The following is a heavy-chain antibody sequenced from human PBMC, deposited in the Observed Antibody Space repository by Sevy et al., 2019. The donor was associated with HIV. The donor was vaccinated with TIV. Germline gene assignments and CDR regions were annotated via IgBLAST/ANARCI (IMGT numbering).Heavy chain of an antibody. CDR2: IIPIFGTA. V-gene: IGHV1-69*01. J-gene: IGHJ6*02. CDR3: AREGPRAPYSSSSSVGMDV. Sequence: ASVKVSCKASGGTFSSYAISWVRQAPGQGLEWMGGIIPIFGTANYAQKFQGRVTITADESTSTAYMELSSLRSEDTAVYYCAREGPRAPYSSSSSVGMDVWGQGTTVTVSS. CDR1: GGTFSSYA. D-gene: IGHD6-6*01.